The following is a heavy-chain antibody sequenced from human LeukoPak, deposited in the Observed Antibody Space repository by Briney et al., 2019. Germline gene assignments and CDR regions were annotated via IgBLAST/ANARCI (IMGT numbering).Heavy chain of an antibody. J-gene: IGHJ4*02. CDR3: AKQSAGSAAWYSLHYDF. CDR1: GFTLSSYA. Sequence: GGSLRLSCAASGFTLSSYAMTWVRQAPGRGLEWVSSVDGGGGGTYYADSVKGRFTISRDNSKDTLYLQMNGLRAEDTAVYFCAKQSAGSAAWYSLHYDFWGQGTLVTVSA. V-gene: IGHV3-23*01. D-gene: IGHD6-13*01. CDR2: VDGGGGGT.